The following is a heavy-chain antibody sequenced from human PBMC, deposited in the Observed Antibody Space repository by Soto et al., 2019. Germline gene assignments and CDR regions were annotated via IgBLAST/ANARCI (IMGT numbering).Heavy chain of an antibody. CDR2: ISGGGTGT. CDR1: GFSFNNYA. J-gene: IGHJ4*02. D-gene: IGHD3-22*01. V-gene: IGHV3-23*01. CDR3: AKGHYYDNVGNWVANQAFDS. Sequence: GSLRLSCAVSGFSFNNYAMNWVRLAPGKGLEWVSSISGGGTGTYSADAVRGRFTISSDKSRNTVHLQMSSLRAEDTAVYYCAKGHYYDNVGNWVANQAFDSWGQGSLVTVSS.